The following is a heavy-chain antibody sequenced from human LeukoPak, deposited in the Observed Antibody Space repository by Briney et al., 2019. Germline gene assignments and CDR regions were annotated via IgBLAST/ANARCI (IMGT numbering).Heavy chain of an antibody. CDR1: GFSLTTSGMS. V-gene: IGHV2-70*11. D-gene: IGHD3-10*01. CDR3: ARARPLYYSGSRTYYNVLDS. CDR2: IDWDDDK. Sequence: ESGPTLVNPTQTLTLTCTFSGFSLTTSGMSVAWIRQAPGRALESLARIDWDDDKYYTTSLKTRLTISMDTSRNLVVPTMTNMDPVDTATYYCARARPLYYSGSRTYYNVLDSWGHGTLVTVSS. J-gene: IGHJ5*01.